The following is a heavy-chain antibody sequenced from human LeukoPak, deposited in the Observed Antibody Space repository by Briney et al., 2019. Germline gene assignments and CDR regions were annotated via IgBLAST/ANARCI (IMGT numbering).Heavy chain of an antibody. CDR3: ARDQLGNLDY. CDR2: IYYSGST. CDR1: GGSISSYY. V-gene: IGHV4-59*01. J-gene: IGHJ4*02. Sequence: SVTLSLTCTVSGGSISSYYWSWIRQPPGKGLEWIGYIYYSGSTNYNPSLKSRVPISVDMSKNQFSLKLSSVTAADTAVYYCARDQLGNLDYWGQGTLVTVSS. D-gene: IGHD1-14*01.